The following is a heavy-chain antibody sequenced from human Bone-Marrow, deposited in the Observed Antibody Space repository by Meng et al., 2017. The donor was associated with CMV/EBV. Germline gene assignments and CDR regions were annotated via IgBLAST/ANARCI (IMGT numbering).Heavy chain of an antibody. D-gene: IGHD2-2*01. CDR2: IDPKSGGT. CDR3: ARERGLVVPAPLDY. J-gene: IGHJ4*02. CDR1: GYTFTGYY. Sequence: ASVKVSCKASGYTFTGYYLHWVRQAPGQGLEWMGWIDPKSGGTNYAQRFEGRVTMTRDTSITTAYMDLSRLRSDDTAVYYCARERGLVVPAPLDYWGQGTLVTVSS. V-gene: IGHV1-2*02.